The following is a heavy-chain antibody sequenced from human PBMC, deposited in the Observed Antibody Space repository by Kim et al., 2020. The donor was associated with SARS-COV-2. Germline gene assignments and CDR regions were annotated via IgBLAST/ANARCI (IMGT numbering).Heavy chain of an antibody. CDR2: FDPEDGET. Sequence: ASVKVSCKVSGYTLTELSMHWVRQAPGKGLEWMGGFDPEDGETIYAQKFQGRVTMTEDTSTDTAYMELSSLRSEDTAVYYCATRGSSWDTDAFDIWGQGTMVTVSS. CDR3: ATRGSSWDTDAFDI. J-gene: IGHJ3*02. V-gene: IGHV1-24*01. D-gene: IGHD6-13*01. CDR1: GYTLTELS.